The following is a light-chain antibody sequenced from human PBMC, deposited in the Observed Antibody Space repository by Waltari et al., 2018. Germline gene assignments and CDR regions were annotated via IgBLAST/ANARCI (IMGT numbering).Light chain of an antibody. CDR1: QSLLHSNGYNY. Sequence: DIVMTQSPFSLPVTPGEPASISCRSSQSLLHSNGYNYLDWYLQKPGQSPQLLIYLGSNRASGVPDRFSGSGSGTDFTRKISRVEAEDVGVYYCMQALQTPRTFGQGTKLDLK. V-gene: IGKV2-28*01. CDR3: MQALQTPRT. J-gene: IGKJ2*02. CDR2: LGS.